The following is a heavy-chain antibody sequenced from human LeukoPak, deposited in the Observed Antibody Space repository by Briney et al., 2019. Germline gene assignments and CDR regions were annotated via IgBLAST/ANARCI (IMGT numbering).Heavy chain of an antibody. Sequence: GGSLRLSCAASGFTFSSYSMNWVRQAPGKGLEWVSYISSSSSTIYYADSVRGRFTISRDNAKNSLYLQMNSLRAEDTAVYYCARDLYGANAFDIWGQGTMVTVSS. V-gene: IGHV3-48*04. J-gene: IGHJ3*02. D-gene: IGHD4-17*01. CDR3: ARDLYGANAFDI. CDR1: GFTFSSYS. CDR2: ISSSSSTI.